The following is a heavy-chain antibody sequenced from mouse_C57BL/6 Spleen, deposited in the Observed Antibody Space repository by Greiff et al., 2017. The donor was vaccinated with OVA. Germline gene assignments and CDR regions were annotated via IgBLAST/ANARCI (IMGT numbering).Heavy chain of an antibody. D-gene: IGHD1-1*01. CDR2: IYPGDGDT. Sequence: QVHVKQSGAELVKPGASVKISCKASGYAFSSYWMNWVKQRPGKGLEWIGQIYPGDGDTNYNGKFKGKATLTADKSSSTAYMQLSSLTSEDSAVYFCARGAVVATDYWGQGTTLTVSS. J-gene: IGHJ2*01. V-gene: IGHV1-80*01. CDR1: GYAFSSYW. CDR3: ARGAVVATDY.